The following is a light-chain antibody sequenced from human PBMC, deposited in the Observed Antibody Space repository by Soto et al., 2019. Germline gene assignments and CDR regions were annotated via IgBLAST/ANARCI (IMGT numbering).Light chain of an antibody. V-gene: IGKV1-5*01. CDR2: DAS. CDR1: QSVSGW. Sequence: DIQMTQSPSALSASVGDTVTITCRASQSVSGWLAWYQQKPGKAPKLLIYDASKLEPGVPSRLSGGGSGTEFTLTISSLQPDDFATYYCQQYSTYPLTFGGGTKVDIK. CDR3: QQYSTYPLT. J-gene: IGKJ4*01.